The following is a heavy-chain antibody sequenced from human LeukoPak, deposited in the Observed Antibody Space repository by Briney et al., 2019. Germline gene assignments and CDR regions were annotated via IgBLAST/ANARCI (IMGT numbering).Heavy chain of an antibody. D-gene: IGHD6-19*01. V-gene: IGHV3-74*01. CDR2: INSYGSSA. CDR1: EFTLKDYS. Sequence: GGSLRLSCEASEFTLKDYSMHWVRQGPGKGLVWVSRINSYGSSASYADSVKGRFTISRDNAKNTLYLQMNSLRAEDTSVYYCERGGPTPSSRYFALWGRGPLLTV. J-gene: IGHJ2*01. CDR3: ERGGPTPSSRYFAL.